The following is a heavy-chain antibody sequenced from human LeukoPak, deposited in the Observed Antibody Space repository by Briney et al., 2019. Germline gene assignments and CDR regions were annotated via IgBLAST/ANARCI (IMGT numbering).Heavy chain of an antibody. CDR1: GDSIDSYY. CDR2: VFYSGPT. J-gene: IGHJ4*02. D-gene: IGHD1-26*01. Sequence: SETLSLTCTVSGDSIDSYYRSWIRQPPGEGLQWIGYVFYSGPTNYDASLKSRVAISVDRSKNQFSLKLTSVSAADTAVYYCAGRSARYFDSWGQGTPVTVSS. V-gene: IGHV4-59*01. CDR3: AGRSARYFDS.